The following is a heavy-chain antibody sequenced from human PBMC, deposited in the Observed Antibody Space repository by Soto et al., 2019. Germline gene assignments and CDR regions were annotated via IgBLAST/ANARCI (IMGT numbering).Heavy chain of an antibody. CDR2: IYSDGSA. Sequence: GGSLRLSCAASGYTVSSNYMSWVRQAPGKGLEWVSIIYSDGSAYYADSVKGRFTISRDNSKNTLYLHMSSLRAEDTSIYYCAKYPLTHLPAATDYWGQGTLVTVSS. D-gene: IGHD2-2*01. J-gene: IGHJ4*02. CDR3: AKYPLTHLPAATDY. CDR1: GYTVSSNY. V-gene: IGHV3-53*01.